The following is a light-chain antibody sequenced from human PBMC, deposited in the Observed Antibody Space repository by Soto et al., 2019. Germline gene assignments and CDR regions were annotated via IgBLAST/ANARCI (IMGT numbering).Light chain of an antibody. CDR1: QSVSSN. J-gene: IGKJ1*01. Sequence: EIVLTQSPGTLSLSPGERATLSCRASQSVSSNLAWYQQKPGQAPSLLIYGAFTRATGIPARFSGTGSGTEFTLTISSLQSEDFALYYCQQDNDWPLTFGQGTQVDIK. CDR3: QQDNDWPLT. CDR2: GAF. V-gene: IGKV3-15*01.